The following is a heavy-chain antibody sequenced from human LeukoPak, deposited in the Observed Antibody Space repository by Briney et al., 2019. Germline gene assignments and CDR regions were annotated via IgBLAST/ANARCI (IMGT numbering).Heavy chain of an antibody. J-gene: IGHJ4*02. D-gene: IGHD6-6*01. CDR3: ARVGSSSSRWDY. CDR2: INPNSGGT. Sequence: EASVTVSCKASGYTFTGYYMHWVRQAPGQGLEWMGRINPNSGGTNYAQKFQGRVTMTRDTSISTAYMELSRLRSDDTAVYYCARVGSSSSRWDYWGQGTLVTVSS. V-gene: IGHV1-2*06. CDR1: GYTFTGYY.